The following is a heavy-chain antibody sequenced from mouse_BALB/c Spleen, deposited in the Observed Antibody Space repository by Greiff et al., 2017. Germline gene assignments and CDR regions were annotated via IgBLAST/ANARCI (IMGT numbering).Heavy chain of an antibody. V-gene: IGHV1-80*01. Sequence: QLQQSGAELVRPGSSVKISCKASGYAFSSYWMNWVKQRPGQGLEWIGQIYPGDGDTNYNGKFKGKATLTADKSSSTAYMQLSSLTSEDSAVYFCARWGYYYGSSYVWYFDVWGAGTTVTVSS. J-gene: IGHJ1*01. CDR3: ARWGYYYGSSYVWYFDV. CDR2: IYPGDGDT. CDR1: GYAFSSYW. D-gene: IGHD1-1*01.